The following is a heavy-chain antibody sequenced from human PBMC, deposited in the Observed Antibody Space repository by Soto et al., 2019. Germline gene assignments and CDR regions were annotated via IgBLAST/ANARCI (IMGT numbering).Heavy chain of an antibody. J-gene: IGHJ4*02. CDR1: GFILSDHY. Sequence: GGSLRLSCAGSGFILSDHYIDWVRQAPGKGLEWVGRSRDKPQGYSTAYAASVKGRFTTSRDESKNSAYLQMNSLKTEDTAVYYCVRATYFSDSSGYTRCLDYWGQGTLVTVSS. CDR2: SRDKPQGYST. D-gene: IGHD3-22*01. CDR3: VRATYFSDSSGYTRCLDY. V-gene: IGHV3-72*01.